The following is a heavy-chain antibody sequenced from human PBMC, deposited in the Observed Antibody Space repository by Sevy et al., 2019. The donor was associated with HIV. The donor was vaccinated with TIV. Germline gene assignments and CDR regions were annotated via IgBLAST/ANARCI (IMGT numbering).Heavy chain of an antibody. CDR3: ARVDYRSGWYAFVDY. D-gene: IGHD6-19*01. Sequence: GGSLRLSCEASRLIFDTYAMHWVRRAPGQGLEWVAVISYDGSDKYYAYAVEGRFTISRDNSKNTLYLQMNSLRTDDAAVDYCARVDYRSGWYAFVDYWGQGTPVTVSS. V-gene: IGHV3-30*04. CDR2: ISYDGSDK. J-gene: IGHJ4*02. CDR1: RLIFDTYA.